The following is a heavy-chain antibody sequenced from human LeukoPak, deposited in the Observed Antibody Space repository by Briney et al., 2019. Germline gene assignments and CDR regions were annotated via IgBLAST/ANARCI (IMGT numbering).Heavy chain of an antibody. CDR2: IYSEGTT. D-gene: IGHD1-26*01. Sequence: GGSLRLSCTGSGFTVSSSYMSWVRRAPGKGLEWVSLIYSEGTTYYADSVKGRFTISRDTSKNTLYLQMNSLRADDTAVYYCARESRLRRENYYYGLDVWGHGTTVTVSS. CDR1: GFTVSSSY. J-gene: IGHJ6*02. V-gene: IGHV3-53*01. CDR3: ARESRLRRENYYYGLDV.